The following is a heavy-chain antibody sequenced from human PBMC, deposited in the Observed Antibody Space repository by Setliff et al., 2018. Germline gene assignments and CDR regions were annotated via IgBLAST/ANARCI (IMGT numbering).Heavy chain of an antibody. V-gene: IGHV4-59*01. CDR3: ARDRSAYNYGLDV. Sequence: PSETLSLTCTVSGGSISPYFWSWIRQSPGKGLEWIGYIYHNGNTNFNPSLKTRVTMSVDTSKNQFALQLNSVTPADTAVYYCARDRSAYNYGLDVWGQGTTVTVSS. CDR1: GGSISPYF. CDR2: IYHNGNT. J-gene: IGHJ6*02.